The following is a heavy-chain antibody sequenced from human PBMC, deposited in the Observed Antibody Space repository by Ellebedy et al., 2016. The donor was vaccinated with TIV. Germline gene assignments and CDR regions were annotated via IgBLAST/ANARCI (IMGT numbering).Heavy chain of an antibody. D-gene: IGHD6-19*01. CDR2: ISWDSGNR. V-gene: IGHV3-9*01. CDR1: GFIFSDYA. J-gene: IGHJ4*02. CDR3: AHLVAATKINYFDA. Sequence: PGGSLRLSCAASGFIFSDYAMHWVRQVPGKGPEWVSGISWDSGNRVYAESVRGRFIISRDNAKNSLSLQMNNLRPEDTALYYCAHLVAATKINYFDAWGQGTLVTVSS.